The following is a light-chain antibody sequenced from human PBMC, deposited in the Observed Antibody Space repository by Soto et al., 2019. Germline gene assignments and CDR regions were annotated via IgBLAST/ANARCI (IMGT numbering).Light chain of an antibody. CDR1: SSNIGAGYD. Sequence: QSVLTQPPSVSGAPGQRVTISCTGSSSNIGAGYDVHWYQQLPGTAPKLLIYGNSNRPSGVPDRFSGSKSGTSASLAITGLQAEDEADYYCSSYAGDNNFVFGPGTKLTVL. J-gene: IGLJ1*01. V-gene: IGLV1-40*01. CDR3: SSYAGDNNFV. CDR2: GNS.